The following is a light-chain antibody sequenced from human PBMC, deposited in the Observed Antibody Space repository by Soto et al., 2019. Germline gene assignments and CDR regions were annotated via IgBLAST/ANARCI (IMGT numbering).Light chain of an antibody. CDR1: QSVSTNY. CDR2: DAS. CDR3: QQRSNRPIT. Sequence: EIVLTQSPGTLSLSPGERATLSCRASQSVSTNYLAWYQQKPGQAPRLVIFDASNRANGVPARFSGSGSGTDFTLTISSLEPEDFAVYYCQQRSNRPITFGQGTRLEI. V-gene: IGKV3-11*01. J-gene: IGKJ5*01.